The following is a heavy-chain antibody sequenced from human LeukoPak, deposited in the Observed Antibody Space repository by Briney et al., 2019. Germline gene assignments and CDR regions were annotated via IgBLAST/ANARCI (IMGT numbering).Heavy chain of an antibody. D-gene: IGHD3-10*01. CDR3: ARAPPSWFGSKGVFDP. Sequence: SETLSLTCTVSGGSISSYYWSWIRRPPGKGLEWIGYIYYSGSTNYNPSLKSRVTISVDTSKNQFSLKLSSVTAADTAVYYCARAPPSWFGSKGVFDPWGQGTLVTVSS. J-gene: IGHJ5*02. CDR1: GGSISSYY. V-gene: IGHV4-59*01. CDR2: IYYSGST.